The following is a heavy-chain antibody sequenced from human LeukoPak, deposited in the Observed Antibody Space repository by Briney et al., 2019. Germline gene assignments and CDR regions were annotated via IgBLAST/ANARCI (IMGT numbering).Heavy chain of an antibody. CDR2: INWNGGST. J-gene: IGHJ4*02. V-gene: IGHV3-20*04. CDR1: GFTFSSYS. CDR3: ARDLSGKEDY. Sequence: PGGSLRLSCAASGFTFSSYSMNWVRQAPGKGLEWVSGINWNGGSTGYADSVKGRFTISRDNAKNSLYLQMNSLRAEDTALYYCARDLSGKEDYWGQGTLVTVSS.